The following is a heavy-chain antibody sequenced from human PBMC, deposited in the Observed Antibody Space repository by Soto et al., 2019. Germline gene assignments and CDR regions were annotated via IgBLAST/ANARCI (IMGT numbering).Heavy chain of an antibody. CDR3: ARRRYCKSISCLTRNWLDP. V-gene: IGHV5-51*01. CDR1: GYTFNNYW. D-gene: IGHD2-2*01. J-gene: IGHJ5*02. CDR2: IYPDDSST. Sequence: PGESLKISCKGSGYTFNNYWIGWVRQKPGKGLEWMGVIYPDDSSTTYGPSFQGQITFSVDKSISTAYLQWSSLKASDTAIYYCARRRYCKSISCLTRNWLDPWGQGTLVTVS.